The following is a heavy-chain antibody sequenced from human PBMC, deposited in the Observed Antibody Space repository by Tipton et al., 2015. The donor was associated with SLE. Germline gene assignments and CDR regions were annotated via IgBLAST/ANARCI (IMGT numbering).Heavy chain of an antibody. CDR2: ISYDGSNK. V-gene: IGHV3-30*18. CDR1: GFTFSSYG. CDR3: AKVPRDGGYYFDY. J-gene: IGHJ4*02. D-gene: IGHD5-24*01. Sequence: QLVQSGGGVVQPGRSLRLSCAASGFTFSSYGMHWVRQAPGKGLEWVAVISYDGSNKYYADSVKGRFTISRDNSKNTLYLQMNSLRAEDTAVYYCAKVPRDGGYYFDYWGQGTLVTVSS.